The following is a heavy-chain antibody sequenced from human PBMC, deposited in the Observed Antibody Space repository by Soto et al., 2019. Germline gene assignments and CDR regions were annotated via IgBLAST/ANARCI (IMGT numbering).Heavy chain of an antibody. CDR3: AKGDYTSGSLIDS. CDR1: GFTLWSHG. D-gene: IGHD3-10*01. V-gene: IGHV3-30*18. Sequence: GGSLRLSCAASGFTLWSHGMHWVRQAPGKGLEWVATISYDGSHQYYADSVRGRFTISRDGSKNTLYLQMNSLRVEDTAFYYCAKGDYTSGSLIDSWGQGTLVTVSS. CDR2: ISYDGSHQ. J-gene: IGHJ4*02.